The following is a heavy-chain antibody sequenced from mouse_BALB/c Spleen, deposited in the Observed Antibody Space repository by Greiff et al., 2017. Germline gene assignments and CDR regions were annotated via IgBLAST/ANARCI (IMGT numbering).Heavy chain of an antibody. D-gene: IGHD2-2*01. Sequence: EVMLVESGGDLVKPGGSLKLSCAASGFTFSSYGMSWVRQTPEKRLEWVASISSGGSTYYPDSVKGRFTISRDNARNILYLQMSSLRSEDTAMYYCARVGYPDYYAMDYWGQGTSVTVSS. V-gene: IGHV5-6-5*01. CDR1: GFTFSSYG. CDR2: ISSGGST. J-gene: IGHJ4*01. CDR3: ARVGYPDYYAMDY.